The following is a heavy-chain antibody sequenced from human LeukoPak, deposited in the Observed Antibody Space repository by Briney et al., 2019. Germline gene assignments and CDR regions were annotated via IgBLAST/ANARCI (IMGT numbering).Heavy chain of an antibody. CDR2: INPNSGGT. CDR1: GYTFTGYS. D-gene: IGHD5-12*01. J-gene: IGHJ4*02. Sequence: ASVKVACKASGYTFTGYSMHWVRQAPGQGLEWMGSINPNSGGTNYAQKFQGRVTMTRDTSISTAYMELSRLRSDDTAVYYCPRDMSDSGYDQNDYWGQGTLVTVSS. V-gene: IGHV1-2*02. CDR3: PRDMSDSGYDQNDY.